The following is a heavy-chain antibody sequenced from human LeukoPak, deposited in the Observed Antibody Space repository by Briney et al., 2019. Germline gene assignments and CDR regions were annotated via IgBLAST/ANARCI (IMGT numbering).Heavy chain of an antibody. V-gene: IGHV3-23*01. CDR2: ISGDGYST. CDR1: GFTFSTYT. CDR3: AAKGGYYDSSGYSN. Sequence: PGGSLRLSCAASGFTFSTYTMAWVRQAPGGGLEWVSGISGDGYSTYYADSVKGRFTISRDNSKNTLYLQMNSLRAEDTAVYYCAAKGGYYDSSGYSNWGQGTLVTVSS. D-gene: IGHD3-22*01. J-gene: IGHJ4*02.